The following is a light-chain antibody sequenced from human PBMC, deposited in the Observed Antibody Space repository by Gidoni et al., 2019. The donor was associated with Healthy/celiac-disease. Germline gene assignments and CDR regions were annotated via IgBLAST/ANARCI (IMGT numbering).Light chain of an antibody. J-gene: IGLJ1*01. Sequence: SSELTQDPAVSVALGQTVRITCQGDSLRSYYASWYQQKPGQAPVLVIYGKNNRPSGIPDRFSGSSSGNTASLTITGAQAEDEADYYCNSRDSSGTPCVFGTGTKVTVL. V-gene: IGLV3-19*01. CDR1: SLRSYY. CDR3: NSRDSSGTPCV. CDR2: GKN.